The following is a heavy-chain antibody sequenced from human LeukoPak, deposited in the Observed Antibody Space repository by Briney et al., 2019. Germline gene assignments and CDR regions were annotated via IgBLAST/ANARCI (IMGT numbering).Heavy chain of an antibody. CDR3: ARDRGQWLADFFDY. Sequence: ASVRVSGKASGYTFTSYGISWVRQAPGQGLEWMGWISAYNGNTNYAQKLQGRVTMTTDTSTSTAYMELRSLRSGDTAVYYCARDRGQWLADFFDYWGQGTLVTVSS. V-gene: IGHV1-18*01. CDR1: GYTFTSYG. J-gene: IGHJ4*02. CDR2: ISAYNGNT. D-gene: IGHD6-19*01.